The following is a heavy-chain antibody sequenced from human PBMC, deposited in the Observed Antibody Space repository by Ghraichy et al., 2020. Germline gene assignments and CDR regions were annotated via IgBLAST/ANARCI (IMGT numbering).Heavy chain of an antibody. D-gene: IGHD5-24*01. V-gene: IGHV3-30*02. J-gene: IGHJ4*02. CDR1: GFTFSSYG. CDR2: IRYDGSNK. CDR3: AKVGFQMRKTLGMAFDY. Sequence: GGSLRLSCAASGFTFSSYGMHWVRQAPGKGLEWVAFIRYDGSNKYYADSVKGRFTISRDNSKNTLYLQMNSLRAEDTAVYYCAKVGFQMRKTLGMAFDYWGQGTLVTVSS.